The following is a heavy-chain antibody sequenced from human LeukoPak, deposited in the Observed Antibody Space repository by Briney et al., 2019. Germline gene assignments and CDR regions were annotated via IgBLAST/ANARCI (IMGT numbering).Heavy chain of an antibody. CDR2: ISYDGSNK. Sequence: GGSLRLSCAASGFTFSSYAMHWVRQAPGKGLEWVAVISYDGSNKYYADSVKGRFTISRDNSKNTLYLQMNSLRAEDTAVYYCARDCPYCSGGSCWGYFDYWGQGTLVTVSS. J-gene: IGHJ4*02. D-gene: IGHD2-15*01. CDR1: GFTFSSYA. CDR3: ARDCPYCSGGSCWGYFDY. V-gene: IGHV3-30*04.